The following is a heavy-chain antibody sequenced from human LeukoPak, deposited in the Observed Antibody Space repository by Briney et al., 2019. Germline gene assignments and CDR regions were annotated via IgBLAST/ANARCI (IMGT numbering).Heavy chain of an antibody. CDR1: GGSISGYY. CDR2: IYYSGST. CDR3: GNFDF. Sequence: SETLSLTCTVSGGSISGYYWSWIRQPPGKRLEWIGYIYYSGSTNYNPSLKSRVTISVDTSKNQFSLKLTSVTAADTAVYYCGNFDFWGQGTMVIVSS. J-gene: IGHJ3*01. V-gene: IGHV4-59*08.